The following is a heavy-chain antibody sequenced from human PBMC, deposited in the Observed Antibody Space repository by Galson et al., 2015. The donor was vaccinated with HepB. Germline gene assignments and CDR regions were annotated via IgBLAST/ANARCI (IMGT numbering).Heavy chain of an antibody. CDR3: TRDSYYDSYYYGKDV. D-gene: IGHD3-16*01. J-gene: IGHJ6*02. V-gene: IGHV3-74*01. CDR1: GFTFSNYW. Sequence: SLRLSCAASGFTFSNYWMHWVRQAPGKGLVWVSRVNTDGTYPNYTDSVKGRFTIARDNARNILYLQMNSLRAEDTAVYYCTRDSYYDSYYYGKDVWGQGTTVTVSS. CDR2: VNTDGTYP.